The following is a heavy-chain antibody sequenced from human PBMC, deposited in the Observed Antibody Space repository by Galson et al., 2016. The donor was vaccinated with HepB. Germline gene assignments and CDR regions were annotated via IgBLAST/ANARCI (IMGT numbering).Heavy chain of an antibody. Sequence: ETQSLTCAVSGGTISRYYWSWIRQPPGKEMEWIGYIFYSGTTKYNPSLKSRVTISVDTSKNQFSLKLTSLTAADTAVYYCARDFDPFGPWGQGILVTVSS. CDR3: ARDFDPFGP. CDR2: IFYSGTT. J-gene: IGHJ5*02. V-gene: IGHV4-59*01. D-gene: IGHD3-9*01. CDR1: GGTISRYY.